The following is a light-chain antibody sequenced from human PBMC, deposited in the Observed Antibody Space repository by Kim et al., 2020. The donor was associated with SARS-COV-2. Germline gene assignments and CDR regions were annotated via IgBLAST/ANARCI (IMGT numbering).Light chain of an antibody. CDR2: GKN. Sequence: LGQTVRITCQGDSLRIYYASWYQQKPGQAPVLVIYGKNNRPSGIPDRFSGSSSGNTASLTITGAQAEDEADYYCNSRDSSGNHQVFGGGTQLTVL. J-gene: IGLJ3*02. V-gene: IGLV3-19*01. CDR3: NSRDSSGNHQV. CDR1: SLRIYY.